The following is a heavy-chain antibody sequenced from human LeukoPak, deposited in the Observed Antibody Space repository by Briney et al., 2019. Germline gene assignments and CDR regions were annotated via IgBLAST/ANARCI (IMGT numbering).Heavy chain of an antibody. CDR2: FDPEDGET. V-gene: IGHV1-24*01. CDR1: GYTLTELS. D-gene: IGHD1-1*01. J-gene: IGHJ5*02. CDR3: ATVPLPLERPYNWFDP. Sequence: ASVKVSCKVSGYTLTELSMHWVRQAPGKGLEWMGGFDPEDGETIYAQKFQGRVTTTEDTSIDTAYMELSSLRSENTAVYYCATVPLPLERPYNWFDPWGQGTLVTVSS.